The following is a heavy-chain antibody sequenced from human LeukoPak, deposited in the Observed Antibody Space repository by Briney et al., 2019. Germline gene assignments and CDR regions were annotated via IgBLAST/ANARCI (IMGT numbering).Heavy chain of an antibody. J-gene: IGHJ4*02. CDR2: IYHSGST. CDR1: GGSISSGGYS. D-gene: IGHD2-15*01. CDR3: ARTNCSGGSCYPDY. V-gene: IGHV4-30-2*01. Sequence: PSETLSLTCAVSGGSISSGGYSWSWIRQPPGKGLEWIGYIYHSGSTYYNPSLKSRVTISVDRSKNQFSLKLSSVTAADTAVYYCARTNCSGGSCYPDYWGQGTLVTVSS.